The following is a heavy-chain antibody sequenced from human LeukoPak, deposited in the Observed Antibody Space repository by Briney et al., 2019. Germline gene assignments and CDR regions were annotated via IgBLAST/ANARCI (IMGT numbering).Heavy chain of an antibody. CDR2: IYAGGNT. CDR3: AREDGSSSYFDY. D-gene: IGHD6-13*01. J-gene: IGHJ4*02. V-gene: IGHV3-66*01. CDR1: GFTVSSNY. Sequence: PGGSLRLSCAVSGFTVSSNYMSWVRQAPGKGLEWVSIIYAGGNTYFTDAVKGRFIISRDNSKNTVYLQMNSLRAKDTAVYYCAREDGSSSYFDYWGQGALVTVSS.